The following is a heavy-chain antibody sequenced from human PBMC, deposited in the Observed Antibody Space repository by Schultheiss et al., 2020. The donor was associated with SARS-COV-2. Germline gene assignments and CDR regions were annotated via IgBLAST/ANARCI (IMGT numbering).Heavy chain of an antibody. CDR3: ARGVLWSGYYYFDY. D-gene: IGHD3-3*01. CDR2: IYSGGST. J-gene: IGHJ4*02. V-gene: IGHV3-53*01. Sequence: GESLKISCAASGFTVSSNYMSWVRQAPGKGLEWVSVIYSGGSTYYADSVKGRFTISRDNSKNTLYLQMNSLRAEDTAVYYCARGVLWSGYYYFDYWGQGTLVTVSS. CDR1: GFTVSSNY.